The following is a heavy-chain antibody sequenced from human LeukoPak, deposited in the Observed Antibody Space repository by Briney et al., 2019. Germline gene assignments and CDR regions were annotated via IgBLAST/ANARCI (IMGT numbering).Heavy chain of an antibody. J-gene: IGHJ4*02. V-gene: IGHV3-23*01. D-gene: IGHD1-1*01. CDR2: ISGSGGRT. CDR3: AKGNWRYFAY. CDR1: GFTFSTEV. Sequence: PGGSLRLSCAASGFTFSTEVMSWVRQSPGKGLEWFSAISGSGGRTYYAASVKGRFTISRDNSKNTLYLQMNSLGADDTAVYYCAKGNWRYFAYWGQGTLVTVSS.